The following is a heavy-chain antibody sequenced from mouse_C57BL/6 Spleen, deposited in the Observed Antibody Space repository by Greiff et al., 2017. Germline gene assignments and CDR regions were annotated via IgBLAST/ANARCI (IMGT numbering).Heavy chain of an antibody. CDR3: ARWGDYPYAMDY. D-gene: IGHD2-4*01. Sequence: VQLQQPGAELVKPGASVKLSCKASGYTFTSYWMHWVKQRPGQGLEWIGMIHPNSGSTNYNEKFKSKATLTVDKSSSTAYMQLSSLTSEDSAVYYCARWGDYPYAMDYWGQGTSVTVSS. CDR2: IHPNSGST. J-gene: IGHJ4*01. CDR1: GYTFTSYW. V-gene: IGHV1-64*01.